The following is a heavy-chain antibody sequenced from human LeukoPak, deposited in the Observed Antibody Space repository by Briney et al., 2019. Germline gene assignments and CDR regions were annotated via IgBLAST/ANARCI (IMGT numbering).Heavy chain of an antibody. J-gene: IGHJ5*02. Sequence: GESLKISCKGSGYSFPNCWIGWVRQMPGEGVEWMGIIYPCDSHTRYSPSFQDQVTISVDKSISTAYLQWSSLKASDTAMYYCARGPYAYTSSATLGSYNWFDPWGQGSLVTVSS. CDR3: ARGPYAYTSSATLGSYNWFDP. CDR1: GYSFPNCW. CDR2: IYPCDSHT. D-gene: IGHD2-2*02. V-gene: IGHV5-51*01.